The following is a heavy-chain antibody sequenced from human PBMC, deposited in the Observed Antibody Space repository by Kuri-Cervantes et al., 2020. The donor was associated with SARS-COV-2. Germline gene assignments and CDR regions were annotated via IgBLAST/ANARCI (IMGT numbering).Heavy chain of an antibody. CDR3: ARTTVATGGWFDP. Sequence: ASVKVSCKASGYTFTSYAMHWVRQAPGQRLEWMGWMNPNSGNTGYAQKFQGRVTITADKSTSTAYMELSSLRSEDTAVYYFARTTVATGGWFDPWGQGTLVTVSS. J-gene: IGHJ5*02. CDR1: GYTFTSYA. V-gene: IGHV1-3*01. CDR2: MNPNSGNT. D-gene: IGHD4-17*01.